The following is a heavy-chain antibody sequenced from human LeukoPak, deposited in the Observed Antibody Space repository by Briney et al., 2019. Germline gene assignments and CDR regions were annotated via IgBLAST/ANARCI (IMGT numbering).Heavy chain of an antibody. D-gene: IGHD3-10*01. CDR1: GFTFSSYA. V-gene: IGHV3-23*01. CDR3: AKDHYYGSGKNGMDV. CDR2: ISGSGGST. J-gene: IGHJ6*02. Sequence: GGSLRLSCAASGFTFSSYAMSWVRQAPGKGLEWVSAISGSGGSTYYADSVKGRFTISRDNSKNTLYLQMNSLRAEDTAVYYCAKDHYYGSGKNGMDVWGQGTTVTVSS.